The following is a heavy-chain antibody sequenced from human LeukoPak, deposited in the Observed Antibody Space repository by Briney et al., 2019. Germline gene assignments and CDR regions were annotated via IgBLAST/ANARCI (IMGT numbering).Heavy chain of an antibody. CDR2: INPNSGGT. V-gene: IGHV1-2*02. Sequence: ASVKVSCKASGYTFTGYYMHWVRQAPGQGLEWMGWINPNSGGTNYAQKFQGRVTMTRDTSISTAYMELSRHRYDDTALYYCARDPTMITFGGVIAPGDYWGQGTLVTVSS. J-gene: IGHJ4*02. CDR3: ARDPTMITFGGVIAPGDY. CDR1: GYTFTGYY. D-gene: IGHD3-16*02.